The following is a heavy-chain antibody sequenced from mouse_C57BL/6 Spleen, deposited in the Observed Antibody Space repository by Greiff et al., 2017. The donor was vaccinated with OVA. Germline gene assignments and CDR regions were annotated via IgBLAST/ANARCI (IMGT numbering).Heavy chain of an antibody. CDR1: GYTFTDYY. CDR3: ARRDYYGSSYSRYAMDY. V-gene: IGHV1-77*01. D-gene: IGHD1-1*01. Sequence: VQLQQSGAELVKPGASVKISCKASGYTFTDYYINWVKQRPGQGLEWIGKIGPGSGSTYYNEKFKGKATLTADKSSSTAYMQLSSLTSEDSAVYFCARRDYYGSSYSRYAMDYWGQGTSVTVSS. CDR2: IGPGSGST. J-gene: IGHJ4*01.